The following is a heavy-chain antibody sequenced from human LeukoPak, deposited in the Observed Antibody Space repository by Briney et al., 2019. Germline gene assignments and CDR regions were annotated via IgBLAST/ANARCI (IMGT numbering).Heavy chain of an antibody. CDR2: ISSSGSTI. CDR1: GFTFSSYE. J-gene: IGHJ3*02. CDR3: VRWYDAFDI. Sequence: GGSLRLSCAASGFTFSSYEMNWVRQAPETGLEWVSYISSSGSTIYYADSVKGRFTISRDNAKNSLYLQMHSLRAEDTAVYYCVRWYDAFDIWGQGTMVTVSS. D-gene: IGHD2-15*01. V-gene: IGHV3-48*03.